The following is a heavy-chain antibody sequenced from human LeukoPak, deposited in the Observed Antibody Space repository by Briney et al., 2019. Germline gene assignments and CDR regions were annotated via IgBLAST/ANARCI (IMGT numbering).Heavy chain of an antibody. V-gene: IGHV4-59*08. CDR2: IHYSGNS. CDR1: GDSISNFY. Sequence: TPSETLSLTCSVSGDSISNFYWNWIRQPPGKRLEWIGNIHYSGNSNYNPSLQSRVTISIDTSMKQLFLKLTSVTAADTAVYYCALAPNSNWFDFWGQGTLVTVSS. J-gene: IGHJ5*01. CDR3: ALAPNSNWFDF.